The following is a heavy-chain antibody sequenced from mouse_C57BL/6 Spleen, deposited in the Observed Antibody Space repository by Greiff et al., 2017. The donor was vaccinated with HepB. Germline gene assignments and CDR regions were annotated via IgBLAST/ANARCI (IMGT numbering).Heavy chain of an antibody. J-gene: IGHJ3*01. V-gene: IGHV1-76*01. CDR3: ARGGTMVTTAWFAY. CDR1: GYTFTDYY. D-gene: IGHD2-1*01. Sequence: QVQLQQSGAELVRPGASVKLSCKASGYTFTDYYINWVKQRPGQGLEWIARIYPGSGNTYYNEKFKGKATLTAEKSSSTAYMQLSSLTSEDSAVYFCARGGTMVTTAWFAYWGQGTLVTVSA. CDR2: IYPGSGNT.